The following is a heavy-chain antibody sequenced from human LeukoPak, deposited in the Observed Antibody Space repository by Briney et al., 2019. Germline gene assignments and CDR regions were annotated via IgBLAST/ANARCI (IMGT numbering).Heavy chain of an antibody. CDR3: AKAPAEGQELAWYFDL. CDR1: GGSIDIYY. D-gene: IGHD6-13*01. V-gene: IGHV4-4*07. Sequence: SETLSLTCAVSGGSIDIYYWSWIRQPAGKVLEWIGRIYTSGSTNYNPSLKTRVTMSVDTSKNQFSLQLNSVTPEDTAVYYCAKAPAEGQELAWYFDLWGRGTLVTVSS. J-gene: IGHJ2*01. CDR2: IYTSGST.